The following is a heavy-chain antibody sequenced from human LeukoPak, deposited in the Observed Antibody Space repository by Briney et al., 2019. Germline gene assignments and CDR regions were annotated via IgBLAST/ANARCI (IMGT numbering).Heavy chain of an antibody. J-gene: IGHJ4*02. CDR2: INPSGGGT. Sequence: ASVKVSCKASGYTFNNYYMYWVRQAPGQGLEWMGMINPSGGGTSYAQKFQGRVTMTRDTSTRTVYMEVSSLKPEDTAVYYCAKQGAYSSAIGMGYWGQGTLVTVSS. CDR3: AKQGAYSSAIGMGY. V-gene: IGHV1-46*02. D-gene: IGHD6-19*01. CDR1: GYTFNNYY.